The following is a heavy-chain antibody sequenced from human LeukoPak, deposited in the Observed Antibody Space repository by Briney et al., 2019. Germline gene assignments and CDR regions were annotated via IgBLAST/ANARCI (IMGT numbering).Heavy chain of an antibody. Sequence: SETLSLTCAVYGGSFSGYYWSWFRQSPGKGLEWIGEIDHGGSTNYNPSLESRVTISVDTSKNQFSLKLSSVTAADTAVYYCASCGIAAAGCWFDPWGQGTLVTVSS. V-gene: IGHV4-34*01. D-gene: IGHD6-13*01. CDR1: GGSFSGYY. J-gene: IGHJ5*02. CDR2: IDHGGST. CDR3: ASCGIAAAGCWFDP.